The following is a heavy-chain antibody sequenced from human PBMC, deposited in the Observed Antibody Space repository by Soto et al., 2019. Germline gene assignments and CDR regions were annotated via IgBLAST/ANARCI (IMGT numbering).Heavy chain of an antibody. CDR1: GYSFTSYW. Sequence: PGESLKISCKGSGYSFTSYWISWVRQSPGKGLEWVANIKQDGSEKYYVDSVKGRFTISRDNAKNSLYLQMNSLRAEDTAVYYCARHYDFWSGYQINNWFDPWGQGTLVTVSS. D-gene: IGHD3-3*01. J-gene: IGHJ5*02. CDR2: IKQDGSEK. V-gene: IGHV3-7*01. CDR3: ARHYDFWSGYQINNWFDP.